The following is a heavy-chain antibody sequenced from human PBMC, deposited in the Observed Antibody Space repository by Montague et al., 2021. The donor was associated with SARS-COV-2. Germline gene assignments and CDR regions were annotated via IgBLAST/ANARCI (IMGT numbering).Heavy chain of an antibody. J-gene: IGHJ6*02. CDR3: ARGDEEQWLVHYYYYGMDV. CDR1: RDSVSSNSAA. D-gene: IGHD6-19*01. V-gene: IGHV6-1*01. CDR2: TYYRSKWYN. Sequence: CAISRDSVSSNSAAWNWIRQSPSRDLEWLGRTYYRSKWYNDYAVSVKSRITINPDTSKNQFSLQLNSVTPEDTAVCYCARGDEEQWLVHYYYYGMDVWGQGTTVTVSS.